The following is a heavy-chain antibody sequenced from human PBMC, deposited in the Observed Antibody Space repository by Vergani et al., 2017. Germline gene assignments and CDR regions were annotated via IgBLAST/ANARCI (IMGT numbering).Heavy chain of an antibody. Sequence: QVQLQESGPGLVKPSQTLSLTCTVSGGSISSGSYYWSWIRQPAGKGLEWIGRIYTSGSTNYNPSLKSRVTISVDTSKNQFSLKLSSVTAADTAVYYCARSYYDILTGYNYYYYYGMDVWGQGTTVTVSS. CDR1: GGSISSGSYY. V-gene: IGHV4-61*02. CDR2: IYTSGST. J-gene: IGHJ6*02. CDR3: ARSYYDILTGYNYYYYYGMDV. D-gene: IGHD3-9*01.